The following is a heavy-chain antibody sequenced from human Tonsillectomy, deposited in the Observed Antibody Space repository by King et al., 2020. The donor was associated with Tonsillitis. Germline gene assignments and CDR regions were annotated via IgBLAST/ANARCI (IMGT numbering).Heavy chain of an antibody. CDR2: IYWNDDK. Sequence: TLQESGPTLVKPTQTLTLTCTFSGFSLSTSGVGVGWIRQPPGKALEWLALIYWNDDKRYSPSLKSRLTITKDTSKNQVVLTMTNMDPVDTATYYCATSVADYYDSSGYYYFAYWGQGTLVTASS. CDR1: GFSLSTSGVG. V-gene: IGHV2-5*01. D-gene: IGHD3-22*01. J-gene: IGHJ4*02. CDR3: ATSVADYYDSSGYYYFAY.